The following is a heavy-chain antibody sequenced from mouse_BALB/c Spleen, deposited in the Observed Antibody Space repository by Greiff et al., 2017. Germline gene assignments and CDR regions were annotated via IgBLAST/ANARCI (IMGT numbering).Heavy chain of an antibody. Sequence: EVQVVESGPGLVKPSQSLSLTCSVTGYSITSGYYWNWIRQFPGNKLEWMGYISYDGSNNYNPSLKNRISITRDTSKNQFFLKLNSVTTEDTATYYCARGELGHAMDYWGQGTSVTVSS. V-gene: IGHV3-6*02. CDR1: GYSITSGYY. CDR3: ARGELGHAMDY. J-gene: IGHJ4*01. D-gene: IGHD4-1*01. CDR2: ISYDGSN.